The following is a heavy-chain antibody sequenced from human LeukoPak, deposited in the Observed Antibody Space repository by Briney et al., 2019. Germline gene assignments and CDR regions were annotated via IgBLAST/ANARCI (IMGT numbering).Heavy chain of an antibody. V-gene: IGHV3-30*18. CDR2: ISYDGSNK. J-gene: IGHJ5*02. D-gene: IGHD3-10*01. CDR3: AKQYYGSGSPWFDP. Sequence: GGSLRLSCAASGFTFSSYGMHWVRQAPGKGLEWVAVISYDGSNKYYADSVKGRFTISRDNSKDTLYLQMNSLRAEDTAVYYCAKQYYGSGSPWFDPWGQGTLVTVSS. CDR1: GFTFSSYG.